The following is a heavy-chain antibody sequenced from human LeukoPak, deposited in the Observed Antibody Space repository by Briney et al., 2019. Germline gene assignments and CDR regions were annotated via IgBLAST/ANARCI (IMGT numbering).Heavy chain of an antibody. CDR1: GFTFSNYA. D-gene: IGHD3-22*01. Sequence: GGSLRLSCAASGFTFSNYAMNWVRQAPGKGLEWVGRIKSKTDGGTTDYAAPVKGRFTISRDDSKNTLYLQMNSLKTEDTAVYYCTTELAPDSFDYWGQGTLVTVSS. V-gene: IGHV3-15*07. J-gene: IGHJ4*02. CDR3: TTELAPDSFDY. CDR2: IKSKTDGGTT.